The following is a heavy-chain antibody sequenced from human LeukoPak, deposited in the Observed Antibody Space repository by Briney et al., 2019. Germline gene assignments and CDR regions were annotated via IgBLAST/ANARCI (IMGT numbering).Heavy chain of an antibody. CDR2: ISSYNGDI. J-gene: IGHJ4*02. Sequence: ASVKVSCKASGYTFTSYAISWVRQAPGQGLEWMGWISSYNGDINYAHNLQGRVTMTRDTSISTAYMELSRLRSDDTAVYYCARGPPYYYGSGSYYTNQANAPFDYWGQGTLVTVSS. V-gene: IGHV1-18*01. CDR3: ARGPPYYYGSGSYYTNQANAPFDY. D-gene: IGHD3-10*01. CDR1: GYTFTSYA.